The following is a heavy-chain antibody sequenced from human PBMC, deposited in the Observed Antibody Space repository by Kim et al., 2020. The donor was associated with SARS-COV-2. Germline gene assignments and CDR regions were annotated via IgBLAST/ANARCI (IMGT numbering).Heavy chain of an antibody. J-gene: IGHJ4*02. CDR3: AHRGGYSSNWYFDY. CDR1: GFSLSSSTVA. V-gene: IGHV2-5*02. CDR2: IYWDDDK. Sequence: SGPTLVNPTQTLTLTCTFSGFSLSSSTVAVGWIRQSPGKALEWLALIYWDDDKRYSPSLKSRLTITKDTSKNQVVLTMTNMDPVDTATYYCAHRGGYSSNWYFDYWGQGTLVTVSS. D-gene: IGHD6-13*01.